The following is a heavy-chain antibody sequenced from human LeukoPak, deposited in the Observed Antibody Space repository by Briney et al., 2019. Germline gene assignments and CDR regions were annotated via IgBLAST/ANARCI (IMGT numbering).Heavy chain of an antibody. Sequence: GSLEPPRSGSGFHFKNAYKKLGPQAPGKGAGVVGRIKPKTDGETTEYAAPVKDRFSISRDDSKSMMYLQMNSLKTEDTAVYYCITPLPYSAQGGQGTLVTVSS. V-gene: IGHV3-15*07. J-gene: IGHJ4*02. CDR1: GFHFKNAY. CDR2: IKPKTDGETT. CDR3: ITPLPYSAQ. D-gene: IGHD2-21*01.